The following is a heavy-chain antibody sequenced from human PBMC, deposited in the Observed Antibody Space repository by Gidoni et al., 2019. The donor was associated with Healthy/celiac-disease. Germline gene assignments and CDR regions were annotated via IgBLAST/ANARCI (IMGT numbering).Heavy chain of an antibody. Sequence: EVQLVESGGGLVQPGGSLRLSCAASGFTFSSYEMNWVRQAPGKGLEWVSYISSSGSTIYYADSVKGRFTISRDNAKNSLYLQMNSLRADDTAVYYCARSDILTGYYTYYYGMDVWGQGTTVTVSS. CDR2: ISSSGSTI. V-gene: IGHV3-48*03. CDR1: GFTFSSYE. J-gene: IGHJ6*02. D-gene: IGHD3-9*01. CDR3: ARSDILTGYYTYYYGMDV.